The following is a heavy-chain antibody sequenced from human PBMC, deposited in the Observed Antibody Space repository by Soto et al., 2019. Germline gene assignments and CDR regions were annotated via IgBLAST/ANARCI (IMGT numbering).Heavy chain of an antibody. CDR1: GFTISNYA. CDR3: AHNCGVDCHSVFFY. CDR2: ISGGGGSS. Sequence: EVQLLESWGGLVQPGGSLRLSCAASGFTISNYAMSWVRQAPGKGLEWVSGISGGGGSSYYADSVKGRFTISRDNSKNTLYLQMNSLSAEDKVVYYCAHNCGVDCHSVFFYWGQGTLVIVSS. D-gene: IGHD2-21*02. J-gene: IGHJ4*02. V-gene: IGHV3-23*01.